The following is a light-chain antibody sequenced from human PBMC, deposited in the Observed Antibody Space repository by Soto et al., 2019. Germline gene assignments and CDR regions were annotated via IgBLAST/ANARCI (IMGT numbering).Light chain of an antibody. V-gene: IGKV1-5*03. J-gene: IGKJ1*01. Sequence: DIQMTQSPSALSASVLXXXXXXFRASQSISSWLAWYQQKPGKAPKLLIYKASSLESGVPSRFSGSGSGTEFTLTISSLQPDDFATYYCQQYNSYWTFGQGTKVDIK. CDR1: QSISSW. CDR2: KAS. CDR3: QQYNSYWT.